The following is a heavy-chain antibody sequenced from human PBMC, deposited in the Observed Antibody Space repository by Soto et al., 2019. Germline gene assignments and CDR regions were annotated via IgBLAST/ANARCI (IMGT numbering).Heavy chain of an antibody. CDR1: GGSISSGGYY. J-gene: IGHJ4*02. D-gene: IGHD5-18*01. Sequence: QVHLQESGPGLVKPSQTLALTCIVSGGSISSGGYYWYWVRQHPEKGLEWIGFIYYSGTTYYNPSLKRRVTMSVDTSKNQFARKLRSVTAADTAVYYCASRDVDTTLVGNDYWGQGSLVVVSS. CDR2: IYYSGTT. V-gene: IGHV4-31*03. CDR3: ASRDVDTTLVGNDY.